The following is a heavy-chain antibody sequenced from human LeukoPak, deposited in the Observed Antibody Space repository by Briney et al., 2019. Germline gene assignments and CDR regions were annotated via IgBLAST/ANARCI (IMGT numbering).Heavy chain of an antibody. CDR2: IYTGGST. D-gene: IGHD3-3*01. CDR1: GGSISGYY. Sequence: SETLSLTCTVSGGSISGYYWSWVRQPAGQGLEWIVRIYTGGSTNYNPSLKSRLTMSVDTSKNQFSLKLSSVTAADTAVYYCAITIRIFGNDYWGQGTLVTVSS. CDR3: AITIRIFGNDY. J-gene: IGHJ4*02. V-gene: IGHV4-4*07.